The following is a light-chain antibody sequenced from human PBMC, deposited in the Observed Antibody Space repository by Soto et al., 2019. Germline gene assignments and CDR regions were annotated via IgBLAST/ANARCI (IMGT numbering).Light chain of an antibody. V-gene: IGKV3-15*01. CDR1: QSVSSN. J-gene: IGKJ2*01. CDR3: QQYTNWPPTSS. Sequence: EMVMTQSPTTLSVSPGARATVSCRASQSVSSNLAWYQQKPGQAPRILIYGSTTSATGIPARFSGSGSETEFTLTISSLQSEDFAVYYCQQYTNWPPTSSFGRGTKLEIK. CDR2: GST.